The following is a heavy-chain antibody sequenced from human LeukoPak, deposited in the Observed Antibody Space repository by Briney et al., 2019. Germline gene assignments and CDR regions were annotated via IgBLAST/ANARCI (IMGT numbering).Heavy chain of an antibody. D-gene: IGHD1-7*01. CDR3: AKGGLGLELLDY. J-gene: IGHJ4*02. CDR2: IKSKTDGGTT. CDR1: GFTFSNAW. Sequence: GGSLRLSCAASGFTFSNAWMSWVRQAPGKGLEWVGRIKSKTDGGTTDYAAPVKGRFTISRDDSKNTLYLQMNSLRAEDTAVYYCAKGGLGLELLDYWGLGTLVTVSS. V-gene: IGHV3-15*01.